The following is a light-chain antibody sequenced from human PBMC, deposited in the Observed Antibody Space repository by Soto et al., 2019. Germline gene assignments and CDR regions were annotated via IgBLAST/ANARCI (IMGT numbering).Light chain of an antibody. CDR1: SSDVGGYKY. V-gene: IGLV2-8*01. CDR3: CSYAGRNNYV. J-gene: IGLJ1*01. CDR2: EVS. Sequence: QSALTQPPSASGSPGQSVTISCTGTSSDVGGYKYVSWFQQHPGKAPKLMICEVSKRPSGVPDRFSGSRSGNTASLTVSGLQAEDEADYYCCSYAGRNNYVFGTGTKLTVL.